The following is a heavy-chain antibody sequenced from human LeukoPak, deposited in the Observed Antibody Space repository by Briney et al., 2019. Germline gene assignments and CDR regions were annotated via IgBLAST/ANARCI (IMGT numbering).Heavy chain of an antibody. Sequence: PSETLSLTCAVYGGSFSGYYWSWIRQPPGKGLEWIGEINHSGSTNYNPSLKSRVTISVDTSKNQFSLKLSSVTAADTAVYYCASGGIAAAGTRGQGTLVTVSS. CDR1: GGSFSGYY. CDR2: INHSGST. J-gene: IGHJ4*02. CDR3: ASGGIAAAGT. V-gene: IGHV4-34*01. D-gene: IGHD6-13*01.